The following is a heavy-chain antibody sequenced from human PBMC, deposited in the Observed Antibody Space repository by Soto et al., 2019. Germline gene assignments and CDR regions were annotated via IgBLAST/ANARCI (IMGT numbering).Heavy chain of an antibody. CDR2: IYYSGST. CDR1: GGSISSGDYY. V-gene: IGHV4-30-4*01. CDR3: ARELRDGYIYWYFDL. D-gene: IGHD3-3*01. Sequence: SETLSLTCTVSGGSISSGDYYWSWIRQPPGKGLEWIGYIYYSGSTNYNPSLKSQVTISVDTSKKQFSLKLSSVTAADTAVYYCARELRDGYIYWYFDLWGRGTLVTVSS. J-gene: IGHJ2*01.